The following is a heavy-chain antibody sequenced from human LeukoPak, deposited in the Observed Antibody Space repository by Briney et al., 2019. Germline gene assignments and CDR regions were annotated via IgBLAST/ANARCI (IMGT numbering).Heavy chain of an antibody. D-gene: IGHD3-10*01. CDR1: GFTFSGSA. J-gene: IGHJ5*02. CDR3: TRHEDELWFGVVYWFDP. CDR2: IRSKANSYAT. Sequence: GGSLRLSCAASGFTFSGSAMHWVRQASGKGLEWVGRIRSKANSYATAYAASVKGRFTISRDDSKNTAYLQMNSLKTEDTAVYYCTRHEDELWFGVVYWFDPWGQGTLVTVSS. V-gene: IGHV3-73*01.